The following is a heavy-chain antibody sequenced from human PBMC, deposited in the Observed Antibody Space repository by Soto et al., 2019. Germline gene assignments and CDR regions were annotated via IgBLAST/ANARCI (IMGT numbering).Heavy chain of an antibody. CDR3: ARDGGYSGSSAXDY. V-gene: IGHV3-21*01. CDR2: ISVSSSYM. CDR1: GFTFSNYR. Sequence: GGSLRLSCAASGFTFSNYRMIWVRQAPGKGLEWVSSISVSSSYMYYADSVKGRFTISRDNAKNSLYLQMNSLRAEDTAVYYCARDGGYSGSSAXDYWGQGTLVTVS. D-gene: IGHD1-26*01. J-gene: IGHJ4*02.